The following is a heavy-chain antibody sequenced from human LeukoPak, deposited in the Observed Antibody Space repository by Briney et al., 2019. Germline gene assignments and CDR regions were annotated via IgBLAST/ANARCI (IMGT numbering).Heavy chain of an antibody. V-gene: IGHV4-4*07. CDR3: ARDQVAGTMYYFDY. CDR2: IYTSGST. J-gene: IGHJ4*02. D-gene: IGHD6-19*01. CDR1: GGSLSRYY. Sequence: SETLSLTCTGSGGSLSRYYWSWLRQPAGKGLEWIGRIYTSGSTNYNPSLTSRVTMSVDTYKNQFSLKLSYVTAADTAVYYCARDQVAGTMYYFDYWGQGTLVTVSS.